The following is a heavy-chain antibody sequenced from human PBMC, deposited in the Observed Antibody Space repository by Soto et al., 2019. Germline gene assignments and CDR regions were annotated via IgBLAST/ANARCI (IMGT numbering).Heavy chain of an antibody. V-gene: IGHV3-23*01. CDR3: AKSQFPMIVVVIFDY. D-gene: IGHD3-22*01. CDR1: GFTFSSYA. Sequence: GGSLRLSCAASGFTFSSYAMSWVRQAPGKGLEWVSAISGSGGSTYYADSVKGRFTISRDNSKNTLYLQMNSLRAEDTAVYYCAKSQFPMIVVVIFDYWGQGTLVTVPQ. CDR2: ISGSGGST. J-gene: IGHJ4*02.